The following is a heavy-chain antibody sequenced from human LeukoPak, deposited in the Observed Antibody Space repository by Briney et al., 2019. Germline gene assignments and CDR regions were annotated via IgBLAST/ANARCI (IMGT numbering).Heavy chain of an antibody. CDR2: IYHSGST. CDR1: GGYIRRSSYH. Sequence: PSETLSLTCTVSGGYIRRSSYHWGWIRQPPGKGLEWIGSIYHSGSTYYNPSLKSRVTISVDTSNNQFSLKLSSVTAADTAVYYCARLPLCSGGSCYSGGFDYWGQGTLVTVSS. CDR3: ARLPLCSGGSCYSGGFDY. J-gene: IGHJ4*02. D-gene: IGHD2-15*01. V-gene: IGHV4-39*01.